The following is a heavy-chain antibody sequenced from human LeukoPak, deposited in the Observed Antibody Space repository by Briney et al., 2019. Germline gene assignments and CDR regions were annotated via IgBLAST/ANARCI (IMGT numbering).Heavy chain of an antibody. CDR3: AKDLERGYSSGWYLGY. CDR1: GFTFSSYG. J-gene: IGHJ4*02. Sequence: GGSLRLSCAASGFTFSSYGMHWVRQAPGKGLEWVAVISYDGSNKYYPDSVKGRFTISRDNSKNTLYLQMNSLRAEDTAVYYCAKDLERGYSSGWYLGYWGQGTLVTVSS. V-gene: IGHV3-30*18. D-gene: IGHD6-19*01. CDR2: ISYDGSNK.